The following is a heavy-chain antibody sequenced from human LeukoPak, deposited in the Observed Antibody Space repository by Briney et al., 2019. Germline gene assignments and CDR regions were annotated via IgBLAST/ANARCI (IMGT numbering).Heavy chain of an antibody. CDR1: GGSFSGYY. D-gene: IGHD4-23*01. CDR2: INHSGST. CDR3: ARVAVVTRLDY. J-gene: IGHJ4*02. Sequence: SETLSLTCAVYGGSFSGYYWSWIRQPPGEGLEWIGEINHSGSTNYNPSLKSRVTISVDTSKNQFSLKLSSVTAADTAVYYCARVAVVTRLDYWGQGTLVTVSS. V-gene: IGHV4-34*01.